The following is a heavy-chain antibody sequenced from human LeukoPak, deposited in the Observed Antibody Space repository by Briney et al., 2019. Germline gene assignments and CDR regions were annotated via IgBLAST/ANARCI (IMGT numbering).Heavy chain of an antibody. Sequence: SSETLSLTCTVSGGSISSHYWSWIRQPPGKGLEWIGYIYYSGSTNYNPSLKSRVTISVDTSKNQFSLKLSSVTAADTAVYYCAREATSIVGATTSWFDPWGQGTLVTVSS. CDR1: GGSISSHY. D-gene: IGHD1-26*01. J-gene: IGHJ5*02. CDR3: AREATSIVGATTSWFDP. V-gene: IGHV4-59*11. CDR2: IYYSGST.